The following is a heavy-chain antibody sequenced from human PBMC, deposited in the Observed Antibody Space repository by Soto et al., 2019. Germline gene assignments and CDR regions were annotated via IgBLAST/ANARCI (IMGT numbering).Heavy chain of an antibody. CDR2: INSGGDT. V-gene: IGHV3-66*01. Sequence: QPGGSLRLSCAASGFTVGTTYMHWVRQAPGKGLEWVSVINSGGDTYYADSVKGRFTISRDSSKNTLDLQMNSLKVEDTAVYYCIRGRGYLIDDWGQGALVTVSS. CDR3: IRGRGYLIDD. J-gene: IGHJ4*02. D-gene: IGHD3-22*01. CDR1: GFTVGTTY.